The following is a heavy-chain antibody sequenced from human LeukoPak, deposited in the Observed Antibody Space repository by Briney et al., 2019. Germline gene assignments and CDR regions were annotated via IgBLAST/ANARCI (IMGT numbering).Heavy chain of an antibody. CDR2: ISGSGGST. D-gene: IGHD4-17*01. V-gene: IGHV3-23*01. CDR3: ARGVSTVTPLNSHSWFDP. Sequence: GGSLRLSCAASGFTFSSYAMSWVRQAPGKGLEWVSAISGSGGSTYYADSVKGRFTISRDNSKNTLYLQMNSLRAEDTAVYYCARGVSTVTPLNSHSWFDPWGQGTPVTVSS. J-gene: IGHJ5*02. CDR1: GFTFSSYA.